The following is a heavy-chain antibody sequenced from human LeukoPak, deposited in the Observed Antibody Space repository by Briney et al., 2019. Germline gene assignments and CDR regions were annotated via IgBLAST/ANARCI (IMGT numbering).Heavy chain of an antibody. J-gene: IGHJ4*02. CDR2: ISYDGSNK. D-gene: IGHD1-26*01. CDR1: GFTFSSYA. Sequence: PGGSLRLSCAASGFTFSSYAMHWVRQAPGKGLEWVAVISYDGSNKYYADSVKGRFTISRDNSKNTLYLQMNSLRAEDTAVYYCARGGELLADFDYWGQGTLVTVSS. V-gene: IGHV3-30-3*01. CDR3: ARGGELLADFDY.